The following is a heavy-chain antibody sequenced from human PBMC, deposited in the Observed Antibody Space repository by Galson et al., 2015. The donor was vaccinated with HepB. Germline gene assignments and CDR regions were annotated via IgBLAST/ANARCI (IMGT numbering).Heavy chain of an antibody. CDR3: ARAPQTIFGVVILLDY. D-gene: IGHD3-3*01. Sequence: SVKVSCKASGYTFTGYYMHWVRQAPGQGLEWMGWINPNSGGTNYAQKFQGWVTMTRDTSISTAYMELSRLRSDDTAVYYCARAPQTIFGVVILLDYWGQGTLVTVSS. J-gene: IGHJ4*02. CDR2: INPNSGGT. CDR1: GYTFTGYY. V-gene: IGHV1-2*04.